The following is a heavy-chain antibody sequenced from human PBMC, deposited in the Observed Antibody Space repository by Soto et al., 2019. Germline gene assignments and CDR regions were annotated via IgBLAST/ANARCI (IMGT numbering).Heavy chain of an antibody. V-gene: IGHV4-31*03. CDR3: ARGTGVGSGSWYWFDP. CDR1: GGSISSGGYY. Sequence: QVQLQESGPGLVKPSQTLSLTCTVSGGSISSGGYYWSWIRQHPGKGLEWIGYLYYSGSTYYNPSLKSRVTISXXTXKXXFSRKLSSVTAADTAVYYCARGTGVGSGSWYWFDPWGQGTLVTVSS. CDR2: LYYSGST. D-gene: IGHD3-10*01. J-gene: IGHJ5*02.